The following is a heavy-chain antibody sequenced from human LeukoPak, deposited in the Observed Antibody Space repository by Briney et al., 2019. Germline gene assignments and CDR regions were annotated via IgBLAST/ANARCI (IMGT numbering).Heavy chain of an antibody. CDR1: GFPFSGYW. Sequence: GGSLRLSCAASGFPFSGYWMTWVRQAPGRGLEWVAPIKEDGSEAYFGDSVKGRFVISRDTAKNSLYLQMNSLRGEDTAVYYCARGAANRFDYWGQGTLVTVSS. D-gene: IGHD6-25*01. V-gene: IGHV3-7*04. J-gene: IGHJ4*02. CDR2: IKEDGSEA. CDR3: ARGAANRFDY.